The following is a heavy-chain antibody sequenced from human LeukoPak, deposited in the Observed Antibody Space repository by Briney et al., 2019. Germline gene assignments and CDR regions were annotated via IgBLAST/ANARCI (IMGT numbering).Heavy chain of an antibody. CDR2: ISWNSGSI. CDR3: AKDIRYYDSSGNYAFDI. V-gene: IGHV3-9*01. CDR1: GFTFDDYA. J-gene: IGHJ3*02. D-gene: IGHD3-22*01. Sequence: GGSLRLSCAASGFTFDDYAMHWVRQAPGKGLEWVSGISWNSGSIGYADSVKGRFIISRDNAKNSLYLQMNSLRAEDTALYYCAKDIRYYDSSGNYAFDIWGQGTMVTVSS.